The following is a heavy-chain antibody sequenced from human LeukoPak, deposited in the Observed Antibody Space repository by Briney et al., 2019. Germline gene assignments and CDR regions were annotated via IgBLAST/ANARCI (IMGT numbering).Heavy chain of an antibody. CDR3: AREDPQTRVPEVMHV. J-gene: IGHJ6*02. D-gene: IGHD4/OR15-4a*01. V-gene: IGHV4-59*01. CDR2: VYYSGTT. Sequence: PSETLSLTCTVSGGSISYYYWSWIRQSPGKGLEWIGYVYYSGTTNYNPSLKSRVTISVDTSKNQFSLQLRSVTAADTAVYYCAREDPQTRVPEVMHVWGQGTTVTVSS. CDR1: GGSISYYY.